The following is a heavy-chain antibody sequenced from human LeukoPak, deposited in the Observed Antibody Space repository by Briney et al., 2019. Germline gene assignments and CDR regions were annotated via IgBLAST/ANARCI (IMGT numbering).Heavy chain of an antibody. J-gene: IGHJ6*03. CDR2: IFPSGGEI. D-gene: IGHD3-10*01. V-gene: IGHV3-23*01. CDR3: ANLGDYYGSGNTYYYYMDV. CDR1: GFTFSTFA. Sequence: GGSLRLSCAASGFTFSTFAMIWVRQPPGKGLEWVSSIFPSGGEIHYADSVRGRFTISRDNSKSTLSLQMNSLRAEDTAVYYCANLGDYYGSGNTYYYYMDVWGKGTTVTVSS.